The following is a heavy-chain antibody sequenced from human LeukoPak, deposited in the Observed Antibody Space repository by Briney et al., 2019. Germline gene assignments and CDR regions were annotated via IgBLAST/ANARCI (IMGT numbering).Heavy chain of an antibody. CDR1: GFTFSSYG. CDR2: IRYDGGNK. CDR3: AKVSGCSSTSCYGYSYYYYMDV. Sequence: GGSLRLSCAASGFTFSSYGMHWVRQAPGKGLEWVAFIRYDGGNKYYADSVKGRFTISRDNSKNTLYLQMNSLRAEDTAVYYCAKVSGCSSTSCYGYSYYYYMDVWGKGTTVTVSS. J-gene: IGHJ6*03. V-gene: IGHV3-30*02. D-gene: IGHD2-2*01.